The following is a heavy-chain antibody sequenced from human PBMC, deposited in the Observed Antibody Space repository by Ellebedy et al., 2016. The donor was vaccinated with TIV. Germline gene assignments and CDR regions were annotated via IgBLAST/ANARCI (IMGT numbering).Heavy chain of an antibody. D-gene: IGHD3-22*01. CDR3: ARTRIYYDSSGYHGMDV. Sequence: PGGSLRLSCAASGFTFSDYYMSWIRQAPGKGLEWVSYISSSSSYTNYADSVKGRFTISRDNAKNSLYLQMNSLRAEDTAVYYCARTRIYYDSSGYHGMDVWGQGTTVTVSS. J-gene: IGHJ6*02. CDR2: ISSSSSYT. V-gene: IGHV3-11*06. CDR1: GFTFSDYY.